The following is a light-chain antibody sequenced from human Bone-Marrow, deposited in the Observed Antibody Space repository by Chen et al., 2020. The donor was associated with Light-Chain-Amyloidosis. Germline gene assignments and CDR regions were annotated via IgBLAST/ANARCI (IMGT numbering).Light chain of an antibody. Sequence: ELVLTQSPVTLSLSPGEGANLSCRASQTISSNYLTWYQQKFGPAPRLLIYGSSSKATGIQDRFTGSGSGTDFTLTINRREPEDFAMYDCQQYGTSPLTFGGGTKVEIK. V-gene: IGKV3-20*01. J-gene: IGKJ4*01. CDR3: QQYGTSPLT. CDR2: GSS. CDR1: QTISSNY.